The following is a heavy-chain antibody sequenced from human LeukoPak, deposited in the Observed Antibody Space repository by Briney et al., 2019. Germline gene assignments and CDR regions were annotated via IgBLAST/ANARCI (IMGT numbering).Heavy chain of an antibody. CDR2: IVVGSGNT. Sequence: SVKVSCKASGFTFTSSAMQWERQARGQRLEWIGWIVVGSGNTNYAQKFQERVTITRDMSTSTAYMELSSLRSEDTAVYYCAADSRCTSTSCNYAFDIWGQGTMVTVSS. J-gene: IGHJ3*02. CDR1: GFTFTSSA. D-gene: IGHD2-2*01. V-gene: IGHV1-58*02. CDR3: AADSRCTSTSCNYAFDI.